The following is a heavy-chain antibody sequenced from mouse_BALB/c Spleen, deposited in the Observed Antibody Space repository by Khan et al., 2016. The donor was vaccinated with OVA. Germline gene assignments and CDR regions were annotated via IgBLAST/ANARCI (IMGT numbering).Heavy chain of an antibody. Sequence: EVELVESGGDLVKPGGSLKLSCAASGFTFSTYGMSWVRQTPDKRLEWVATISSGGSYTYYPDSVKGRFTISRDNAKNTLNLQMRSLKSADTSMDYCTRLAYYYNSEGFAYWGQGTLVTGSA. V-gene: IGHV5-6*01. CDR2: ISSGGSYT. J-gene: IGHJ3*01. CDR3: TRLAYYYNSEGFAY. D-gene: IGHD1-1*01. CDR1: GFTFSTYG.